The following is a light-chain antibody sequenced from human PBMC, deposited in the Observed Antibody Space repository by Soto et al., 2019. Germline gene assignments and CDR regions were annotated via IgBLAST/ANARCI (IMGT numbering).Light chain of an antibody. V-gene: IGKV3-15*01. CDR2: GES. CDR3: QQCNTCPSCT. Sequence: TLSLTPEERATLSCRASHSVSSYLAWYQKKPDQAPRLLIYGESNRATGIPARFSGSGSGTELTLTISSLQYADFAVYYCQQCNTCPSCTFGHGTKL. CDR1: HSVSSY. J-gene: IGKJ2*02.